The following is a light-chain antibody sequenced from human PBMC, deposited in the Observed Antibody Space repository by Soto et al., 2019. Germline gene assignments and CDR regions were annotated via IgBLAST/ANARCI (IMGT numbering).Light chain of an antibody. Sequence: DIQMTQSPSTLSASVGDRVTITCRASQSISSWLAWYQQKPGKAPKLLIYKASSLESGVPSRFSGSGSGTEFTLTISNLQPDDFATYYCQQYKSSPMYTFGQGTKLEIK. CDR3: QQYKSSPMYT. CDR1: QSISSW. J-gene: IGKJ2*01. V-gene: IGKV1-5*03. CDR2: KAS.